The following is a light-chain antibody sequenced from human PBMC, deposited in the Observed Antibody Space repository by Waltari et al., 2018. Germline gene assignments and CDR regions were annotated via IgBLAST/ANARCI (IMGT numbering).Light chain of an antibody. CDR2: EVS. J-gene: IGKJ4*01. CDR3: MQSLHFPLT. CDR1: QSLLHSNGETF. V-gene: IGKV2D-29*01. Sequence: DVVMTQTPLSLSVTPGPPASIHCKSSQSLLHSNGETFLYWYLQKPGQPPHLLIYEVSNRFSGVSDRFSGSGSGTDFTLKISRVEAEDVGVYYCMQSLHFPLTFGGGTKVEIK.